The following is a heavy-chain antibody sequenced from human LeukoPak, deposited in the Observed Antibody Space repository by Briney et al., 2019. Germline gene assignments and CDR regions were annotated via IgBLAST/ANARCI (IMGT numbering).Heavy chain of an antibody. CDR1: GGSISSSNW. D-gene: IGHD1-26*01. J-gene: IGHJ4*02. CDR3: ARSGRSGSYYPSYFDY. Sequence: SETLSLTCAVSGGSISSSNWWSWVRQPPGKGLEWIGEIYHSGSTNYNPSLKSRVTISVDKSKNQFSLKLSPVTAADTAVYYCARSGRSGSYYPSYFDYWGQGTLVTVSS. V-gene: IGHV4-4*02. CDR2: IYHSGST.